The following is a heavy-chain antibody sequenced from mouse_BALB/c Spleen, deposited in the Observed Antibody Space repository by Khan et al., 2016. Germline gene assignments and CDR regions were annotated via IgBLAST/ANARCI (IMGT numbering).Heavy chain of an antibody. CDR3: TRGGYDGYFDY. D-gene: IGHD2-14*01. Sequence: EVELVESGGGLVKPGGSLKLSCAAAGFTFSDYYMYWVRQTPEKRLEWVATISDGGSYTSYPDSVKGRFIIFRDNANNNLYLQMTSLKSEDTAIXYCTRGGYDGYFDYWRQGTIITVSS. V-gene: IGHV5-4*02. CDR1: GFTFSDYY. CDR2: ISDGGSYT. J-gene: IGHJ2*01.